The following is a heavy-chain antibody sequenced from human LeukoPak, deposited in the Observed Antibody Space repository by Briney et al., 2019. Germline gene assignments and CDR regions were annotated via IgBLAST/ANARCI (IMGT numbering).Heavy chain of an antibody. V-gene: IGHV4-34*01. CDR3: ARGHTAMVRGVLGYYYMDV. J-gene: IGHJ6*03. CDR2: INRSGST. D-gene: IGHD3-10*01. Sequence: SETLSLTCAVYGGSFSGYYWSWIRQPPGKGLEWLGEINRSGSTNYNPSLKSRVTISVDTYKNQFSLKLSSVTAADTAVYYCARGHTAMVRGVLGYYYMDVRGKGTTVTVSS. CDR1: GGSFSGYY.